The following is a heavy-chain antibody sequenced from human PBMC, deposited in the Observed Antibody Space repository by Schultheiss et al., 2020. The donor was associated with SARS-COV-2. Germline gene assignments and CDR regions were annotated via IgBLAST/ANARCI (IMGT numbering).Heavy chain of an antibody. D-gene: IGHD6-19*01. Sequence: SETLSLTCTVSGGSISSYYWSWIRQPPGKGLEWIGEINHSGSTNYNPSLKSRVTISVDTSKNQFSLKLSSVTAADTAVFYCARTGAGSYWPRVNWFDPWGQGTLVTVSS. J-gene: IGHJ5*02. CDR1: GGSISSYY. V-gene: IGHV4-34*01. CDR2: INHSGST. CDR3: ARTGAGSYWPRVNWFDP.